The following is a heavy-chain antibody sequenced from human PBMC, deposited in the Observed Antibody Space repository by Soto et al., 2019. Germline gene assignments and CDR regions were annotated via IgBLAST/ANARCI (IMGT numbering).Heavy chain of an antibody. V-gene: IGHV4-59*01. Sequence: SETLSLTCTVSGGSISSYYWSWIRQPPGKGLEWIGYIYYSGSTNYNPSLKSRVTISVDTSKNQFSLKLSSVTAADTAVYYCARRSYCSSTSCFHYFDYWGQGTLVTVSS. CDR2: IYYSGST. D-gene: IGHD2-2*01. CDR3: ARRSYCSSTSCFHYFDY. CDR1: GGSISSYY. J-gene: IGHJ4*02.